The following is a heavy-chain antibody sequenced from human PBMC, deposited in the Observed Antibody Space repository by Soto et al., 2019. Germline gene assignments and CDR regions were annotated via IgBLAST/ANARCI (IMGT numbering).Heavy chain of an antibody. CDR3: ARDDCVGGSCYSNYFYYYVEV. V-gene: IGHV3-11*01. Sequence: GGSLRLSCAASGFTFSDYYMSWIRQAPGKGLERVSYISSSGSTIYYADSVKGRFTISRDNAKNSLYLQMNSLRAEDTAVYYCARDDCVGGSCYSNYFYYYVEVWGKGSTVTVSS. J-gene: IGHJ6*03. D-gene: IGHD2-15*01. CDR2: ISSSGSTI. CDR1: GFTFSDYY.